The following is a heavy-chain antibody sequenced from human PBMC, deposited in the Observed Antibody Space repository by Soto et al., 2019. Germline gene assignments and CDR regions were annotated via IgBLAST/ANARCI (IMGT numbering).Heavy chain of an antibody. J-gene: IGHJ6*02. V-gene: IGHV1-69*01. CDR2: IIPIFGTA. CDR3: ARGVGYCSGGSCSGYYYGMDV. CDR1: GGTFSSYA. Sequence: QVQLVQSGAEVKKPGSSVKVSCKASGGTFSSYAISWVRQAPGQGLEWMGGIIPIFGTANYAQKFQGRVTITADESTSTAYMELSSLRSEDTAVYYCARGVGYCSGGSCSGYYYGMDVWGQGTTVTVSS. D-gene: IGHD2-15*01.